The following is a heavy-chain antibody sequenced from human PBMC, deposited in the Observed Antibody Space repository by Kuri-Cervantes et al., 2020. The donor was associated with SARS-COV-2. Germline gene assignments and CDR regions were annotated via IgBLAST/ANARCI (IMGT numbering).Heavy chain of an antibody. CDR2: ISSSGSTI. V-gene: IGHV3-48*03. D-gene: IGHD3-3*01. CDR3: ARGGTYYDFWSGYYDYYYGMDV. Sequence: LSLTCAASGFTFSSYEMNWVRQAPGKGLEWVSYISSSGSTIYYADSVKGRFTISRDNAKNSLYLQMNSLRAEDTAVYYCARGGTYYDFWSGYYDYYYGMDVWGQGTTVTVSS. CDR1: GFTFSSYE. J-gene: IGHJ6*02.